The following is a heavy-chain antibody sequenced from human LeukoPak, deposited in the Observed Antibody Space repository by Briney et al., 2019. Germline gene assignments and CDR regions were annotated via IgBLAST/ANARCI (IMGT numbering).Heavy chain of an antibody. Sequence: GGSLRLSCAASGFSFSNAWMSWVCQAPGKGLEWVGRIKSKTTGGTTDFAAPVKGRLTISRDDSKNTLYLQMNSLKTEDTAVYYCTICTGGSCYSDYWGQGTLVTVSS. D-gene: IGHD2-15*01. J-gene: IGHJ4*02. CDR2: IKSKTTGGTT. CDR1: GFSFSNAW. CDR3: TICTGGSCYSDY. V-gene: IGHV3-15*01.